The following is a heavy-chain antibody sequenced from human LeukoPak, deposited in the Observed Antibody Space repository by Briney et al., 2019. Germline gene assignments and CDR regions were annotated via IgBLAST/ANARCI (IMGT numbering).Heavy chain of an antibody. CDR1: GFTFSSYG. D-gene: IGHD5-12*01. CDR2: IRYDGSNK. CDR3: AKAPFIVATGEEDY. Sequence: PGGSLRLSCAASGFTFSSYGMHWVRQAPGKGLEWVAFIRYDGSNKYYADSVKGRFTISRDNSKNTLYLQMNSLRAEDTAVYYCAKAPFIVATGEEDYWGQGTLVTVSS. J-gene: IGHJ4*02. V-gene: IGHV3-30*02.